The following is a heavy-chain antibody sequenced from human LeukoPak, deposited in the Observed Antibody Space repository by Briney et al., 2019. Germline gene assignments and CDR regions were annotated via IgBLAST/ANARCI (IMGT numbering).Heavy chain of an antibody. J-gene: IGHJ4*02. CDR2: ISSNGGST. D-gene: IGHD2-21*01. CDR3: ARALVIQEGFDY. V-gene: IGHV3-64*01. Sequence: PGGSLRLSCAASGFTFSGYAMHWVRQAPGKGLQYVSGISSNGGSTVYANSVKGRFIISRDNSKNTLYLQMGSLRAEDMAVYYCARALVIQEGFDYWGQGTLVTVSS. CDR1: GFTFSGYA.